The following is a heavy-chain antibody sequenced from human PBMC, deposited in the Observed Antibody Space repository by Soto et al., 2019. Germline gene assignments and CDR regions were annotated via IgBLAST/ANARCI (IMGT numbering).Heavy chain of an antibody. V-gene: IGHV4-59*01. CDR3: ARLGAGYQAHDY. Sequence: SETLSLTCTVSGGSISSYYWSWIRQPPGKGLEWIGYIYYSGSTNYNPSLKSRVTISVDTSKNQFSLKLSSVTAADTAVYYCARLGAGYQAHDYWGQGTLVTVSS. J-gene: IGHJ4*02. CDR1: GGSISSYY. CDR2: IYYSGST. D-gene: IGHD1-26*01.